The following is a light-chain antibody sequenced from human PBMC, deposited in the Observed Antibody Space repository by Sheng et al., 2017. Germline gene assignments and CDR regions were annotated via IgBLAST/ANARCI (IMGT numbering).Light chain of an antibody. CDR1: QTIATY. J-gene: IGKJ1*01. CDR3: QQSFNTPRT. CDR2: AAS. Sequence: DIQMTQFPSSLSASVGDRLTITCRASQTIATYLNWYQQKPGKAPKLLIYAASSLESGVPSRFSGSGSGTDFTLTISSLQLEDFATYYCQQSFNTPRTFGQGPGWK. V-gene: IGKV1-39*01.